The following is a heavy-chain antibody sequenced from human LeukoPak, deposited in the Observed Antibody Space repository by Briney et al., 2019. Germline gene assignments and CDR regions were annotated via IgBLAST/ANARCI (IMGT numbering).Heavy chain of an antibody. D-gene: IGHD3-10*01. V-gene: IGHV1-2*06. CDR2: INPNSGGA. CDR3: ARDEITMVRGVHIDY. J-gene: IGHJ4*02. CDR1: GYTFTGYY. Sequence: ASVKVSCKASGYTFTGYYLHWVRQAPGQGLEWMRRINPNSGGANYAQNFQGRVSMTRDTSISTGYMELSRLRSDDTAIYYCARDEITMVRGVHIDYWGQGTLVTVSS.